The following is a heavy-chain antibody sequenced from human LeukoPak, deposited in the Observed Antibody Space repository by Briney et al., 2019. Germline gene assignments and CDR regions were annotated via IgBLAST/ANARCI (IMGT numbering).Heavy chain of an antibody. J-gene: IGHJ4*02. Sequence: TLSLTCAISGDSVSSNSAAWNWIRQSPSRGLEWLGRTYYRSKWYNDYAVSVKSRITINPDTSKNQFSLQLKSVTPEDTAVYYCARSPEAYDSCGCDYWGQGALVTVSS. V-gene: IGHV6-1*01. CDR1: GDSVSSNSAA. D-gene: IGHD3-22*01. CDR3: ARSPEAYDSCGCDY. CDR2: TYYRSKWYN.